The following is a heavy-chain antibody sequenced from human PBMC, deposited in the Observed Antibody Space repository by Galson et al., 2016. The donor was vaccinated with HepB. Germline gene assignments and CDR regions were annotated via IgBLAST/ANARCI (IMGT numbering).Heavy chain of an antibody. CDR2: ISGGADSR. Sequence: SLRLSCAASGFTFSIYAMSWVRQAPGKGLEWVSSISGGADSRYYADSVKGRFTISRDNSKNTLYLQMHSLGAEDTAVYYCATILGYCRGGSCYRDYWGQGTVVTVSS. V-gene: IGHV3-23*01. CDR1: GFTFSIYA. D-gene: IGHD2-15*01. CDR3: ATILGYCRGGSCYRDY. J-gene: IGHJ3*01.